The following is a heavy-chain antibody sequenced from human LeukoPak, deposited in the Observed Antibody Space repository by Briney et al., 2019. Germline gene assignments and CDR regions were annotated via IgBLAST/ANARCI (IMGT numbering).Heavy chain of an antibody. J-gene: IGHJ4*02. D-gene: IGHD5-24*01. CDR3: ARERERDPYYSDF. CDR2: ISTTSKTV. V-gene: IGHV3-11*01. CDR1: GFTFSDYY. Sequence: PGGSLRLSCAASGFTFSDYYMNWIRQAPGKGLEWISYISTTSKTVYYADSVKGRFTISRDNTRNTVFLQMDNLGAEDTAVYYCARERERDPYYSDFWGQGTLVTVSS.